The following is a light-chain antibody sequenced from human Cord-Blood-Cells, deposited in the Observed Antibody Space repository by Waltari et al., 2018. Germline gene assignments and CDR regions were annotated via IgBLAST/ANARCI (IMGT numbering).Light chain of an antibody. CDR1: SSDAGGYNY. Sequence: QSALTQPASVSGSPGQSITISCTGTSSDAGGYNYVSWYQQPPGKAPKLMIYDVSNRPSGVSNRFSGSKSGNTASLTISGLQAEDEADYYCSSYTSSSTLVFGGGTKLTVL. CDR3: SSYTSSSTLV. V-gene: IGLV2-14*01. J-gene: IGLJ2*01. CDR2: DVS.